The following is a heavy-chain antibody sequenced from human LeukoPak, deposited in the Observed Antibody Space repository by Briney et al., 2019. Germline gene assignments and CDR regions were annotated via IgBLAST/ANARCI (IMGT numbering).Heavy chain of an antibody. CDR2: VSGSGGST. CDR1: GFTFSNYA. Sequence: PGGSLRLSCAASGFTFSNYAMSWVLQAPGKGLEWGSVVSGSGGSTYYTDSVKGRFAISRDNSKNTLYLQMNSLRAEDTAVYYCAKGNDILTGYSHYWGQGTLVTVSS. CDR3: AKGNDILTGYSHY. V-gene: IGHV3-23*01. D-gene: IGHD3-9*01. J-gene: IGHJ4*02.